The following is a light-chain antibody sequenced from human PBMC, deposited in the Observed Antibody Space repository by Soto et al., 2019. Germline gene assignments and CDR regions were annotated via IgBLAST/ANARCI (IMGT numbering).Light chain of an antibody. CDR1: GSDVGAYNL. V-gene: IGLV2-23*02. CDR3: CSYAGTVAYV. CDR2: AVT. J-gene: IGLJ1*01. Sequence: QSALTQPASVSGSPGQSITISCAGTGSDVGAYNLVSWYQQHPGKAPKLIICAVTTRPSGISNRFSGSKSGDTASLTISGLQAEDEADYFCCSYAGTVAYVFVTGTKLTVL.